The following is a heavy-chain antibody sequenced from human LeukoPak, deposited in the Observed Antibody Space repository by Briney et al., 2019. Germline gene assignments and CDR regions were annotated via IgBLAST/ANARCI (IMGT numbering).Heavy chain of an antibody. CDR3: AKVEYYHSSGYLDY. CDR2: ISTDGSNE. D-gene: IGHD3-22*01. CDR1: GYTFTGYY. Sequence: SCKASGYTFTGYYMHWVRQAPGKGLEWVAVISTDGSNEYYADSVKGRFTISRDNSKNMLYLQMNSLRAEDTAVYYCAKVEYYHSSGYLDYWGQGTLVTVSS. V-gene: IGHV3-30*18. J-gene: IGHJ4*02.